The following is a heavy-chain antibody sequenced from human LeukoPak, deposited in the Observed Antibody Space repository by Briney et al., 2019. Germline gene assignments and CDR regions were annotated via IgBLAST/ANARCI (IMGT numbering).Heavy chain of an antibody. D-gene: IGHD1-20*01. CDR2: IFSGGST. CDR3: ARALNWKEYYFDF. Sequence: PGGSLTLSCEPSGFTVSGTYMTWVRQAPGKGLEWVSVIFSGGSTYYAGSVKGRFIISRDNSKNTLYLHMNSLRAEDTAVYYCARALNWKEYYFDFWGQGALVTVSS. V-gene: IGHV3-66*01. CDR1: GFTVSGTY. J-gene: IGHJ4*02.